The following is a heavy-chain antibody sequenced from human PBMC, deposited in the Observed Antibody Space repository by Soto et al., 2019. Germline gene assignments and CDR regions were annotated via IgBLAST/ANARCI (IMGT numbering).Heavy chain of an antibody. CDR1: GFTFSSYG. CDR2: IWYDGSNK. CDR3: ARDSRYSKMYNWFDP. Sequence: QVQLVESGGGVVQPGRSLRLSCAASGFTFSSYGMHWVRQAPGKGLEWVAVIWYDGSNKYYADSVKGRFTISRDNSKNTLYLQMNGLRAEDTAVYYCARDSRYSKMYNWFDPWGQGTLVTVSS. D-gene: IGHD4-4*01. V-gene: IGHV3-33*01. J-gene: IGHJ5*02.